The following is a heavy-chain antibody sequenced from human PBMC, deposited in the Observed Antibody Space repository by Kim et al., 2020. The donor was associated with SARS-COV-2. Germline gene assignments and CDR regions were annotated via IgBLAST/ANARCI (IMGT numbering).Heavy chain of an antibody. Sequence: GSTYYADSVKGRFTISRDNSKNTLYLQMSSLRAEDTAVYYCVKDGGGRGYWGQGTLVTVSS. J-gene: IGHJ4*02. CDR2: GST. CDR3: VKDGGGRGY. D-gene: IGHD2-15*01. V-gene: IGHV3-64D*09.